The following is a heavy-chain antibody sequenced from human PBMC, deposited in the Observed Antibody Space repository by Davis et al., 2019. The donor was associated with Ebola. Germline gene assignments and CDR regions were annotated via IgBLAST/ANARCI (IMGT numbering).Heavy chain of an antibody. CDR3: VKGGCSGDRCTGQRGLDP. V-gene: IGHV3-23*01. D-gene: IGHD2-15*01. Sequence: PGGSLRLSCAASGFTFSTSAMTWVRQAPGKGLEWVSLISGRGDTTYPADSVKGRFTISRDNSKNTLFLQMNSLRAEDTAVYYCVKGGCSGDRCTGQRGLDPWGQGALVIVSS. CDR2: ISGRGDTT. CDR1: GFTFSTSA. J-gene: IGHJ5*02.